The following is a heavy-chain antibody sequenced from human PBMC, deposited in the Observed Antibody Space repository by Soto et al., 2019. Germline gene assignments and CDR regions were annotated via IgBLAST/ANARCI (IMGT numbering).Heavy chain of an antibody. D-gene: IGHD6-13*01. V-gene: IGHV4-59*08. CDR3: SRLSWGIAAGAHLDAFDI. Sequence: QVQLQESGPGLVKPSETLSLTCNVSGGSISSYYWSWIRQPPGKGLEWIVCTYYSGSTNYNPSLKSRVTISVDTAKNQFSLKLSAVTAADTAVYYCSRLSWGIAAGAHLDAFDIWGQGTMVTVSS. CDR1: GGSISSYY. CDR2: TYYSGST. J-gene: IGHJ3*02.